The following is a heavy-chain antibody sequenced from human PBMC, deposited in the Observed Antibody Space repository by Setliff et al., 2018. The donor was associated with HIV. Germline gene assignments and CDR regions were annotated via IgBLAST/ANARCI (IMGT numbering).Heavy chain of an antibody. CDR2: ISAYNGNT. Sequence: ASVKVSCKASGYTFASYGISWVRQAPGQGIEWRGWISAYNGNTNYAQKLQGRVTMTTDTSTSSAYMELGSLRSADTAVYYCARGSEDNVWFDPWGQGTTVTVSS. CDR3: ARGSEDNVWFDP. D-gene: IGHD3-10*01. V-gene: IGHV1-18*01. J-gene: IGHJ5*02. CDR1: GYTFASYG.